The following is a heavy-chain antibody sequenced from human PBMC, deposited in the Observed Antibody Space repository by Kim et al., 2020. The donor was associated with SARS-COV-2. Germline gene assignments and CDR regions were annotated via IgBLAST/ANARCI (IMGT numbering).Heavy chain of an antibody. J-gene: IGHJ4*02. CDR3: AKATRLKRYQLLQYDTDY. D-gene: IGHD2-2*01. Sequence: LSLTCAASGFTFSSYAMSWVRQAPGKGLEWVSAISGSGGSTYYADSVKGRFTISRDNSKNTLYLQMNSLRAEDTAVYYCAKATRLKRYQLLQYDTDYWVQGTVVTVSS. V-gene: IGHV3-23*01. CDR2: ISGSGGST. CDR1: GFTFSSYA.